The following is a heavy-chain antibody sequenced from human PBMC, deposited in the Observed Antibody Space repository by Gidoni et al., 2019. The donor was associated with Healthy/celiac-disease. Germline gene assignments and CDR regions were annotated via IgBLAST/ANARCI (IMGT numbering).Heavy chain of an antibody. J-gene: IGHJ6*03. V-gene: IGHV3-33*03. Sequence: QVQLVESGGGVVQPGRSLSVSCPASGFTFSSYGRHWVRQAPGKGLEWVAFIWYDGSNKYYADSVKGLFTISRDNSKNTLYLQMNSLRAEDTAVYYCALEAADDYYYYMDFWGKGTTVTVSS. CDR1: GFTFSSYG. D-gene: IGHD2-15*01. CDR3: ALEAADDYYYYMDF. CDR2: IWYDGSNK.